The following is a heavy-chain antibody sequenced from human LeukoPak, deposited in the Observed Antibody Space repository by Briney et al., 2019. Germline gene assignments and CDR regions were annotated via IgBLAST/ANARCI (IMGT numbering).Heavy chain of an antibody. CDR3: ARVEVPGASGEWYFDL. V-gene: IGHV3-53*01. J-gene: IGHJ2*01. Sequence: GGSLRLSCAVSGFTVTNNYMTWVRQAPGKGLEWVSLIYSGGTTFYADSVKGRFTISRDNSKNTLYLQLNTLRAEDTAVYYCARVEVPGASGEWYFDLWGRGALVTVSS. CDR1: GFTVTNNY. D-gene: IGHD1-26*01. CDR2: IYSGGTT.